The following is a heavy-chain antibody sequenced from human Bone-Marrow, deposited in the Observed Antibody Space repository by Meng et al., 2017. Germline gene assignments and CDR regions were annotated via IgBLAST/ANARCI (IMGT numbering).Heavy chain of an antibody. CDR1: GLSFTDAW. V-gene: IGHV3-15*01. J-gene: IGHJ4*02. D-gene: IGHD6-13*01. Sequence: LVTVGGGLVKPGGSLRLSCVASGLSFTDAWMSWVRQAPGKGLEWVGRIKRNSDGGTIDYAAPVKGRFTISRDDSKNTLYLQMDSLITEDTAVYFCATGAAAADHWGQGTLVTVSS. CDR2: IKRNSDGGTI. CDR3: ATGAAAADH.